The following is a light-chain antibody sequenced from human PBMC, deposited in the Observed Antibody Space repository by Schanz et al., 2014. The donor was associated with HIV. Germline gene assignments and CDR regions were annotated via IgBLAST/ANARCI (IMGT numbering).Light chain of an antibody. CDR3: QQYNNWPPWT. CDR2: GAS. CDR1: QSVGSV. Sequence: EIVLTQSPGTLSLSPGERATLSCRASQSVGSVLAWYQQKPGQAPRLLIYGASSRATGIPDRFSGSGSGTEFTLTISSLQSEDFAVYYCQQYNNWPPWTFGQGTKVEIK. V-gene: IGKV3D-15*01. J-gene: IGKJ1*01.